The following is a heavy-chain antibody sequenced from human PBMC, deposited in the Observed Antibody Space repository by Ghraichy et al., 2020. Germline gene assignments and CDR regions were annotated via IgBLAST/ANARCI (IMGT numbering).Heavy chain of an antibody. J-gene: IGHJ4*02. CDR2: IYYSGST. D-gene: IGHD4-17*01. CDR1: GGSISSGGYY. V-gene: IGHV4-31*03. CDR3: AREPGGDGENAVY. Sequence: SETLSLTCTVSGGSISSGGYYWSWIRQHPGKGLEWIGYIYYSGSTYYNPSLKSRVTISVDTSKNQFSLKLSSVTAADTAVYYCAREPGGDGENAVYWGQGTLVTVSS.